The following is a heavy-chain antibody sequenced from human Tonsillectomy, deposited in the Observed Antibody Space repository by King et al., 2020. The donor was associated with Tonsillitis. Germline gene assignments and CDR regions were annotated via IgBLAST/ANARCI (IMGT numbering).Heavy chain of an antibody. D-gene: IGHD3-22*01. CDR1: GFTFGEYA. J-gene: IGHJ4*02. V-gene: IGHV3-49*03. CDR3: AKSRGF. Sequence: VQLVESGGGLVQPGRSLRLSCTTSGFTFGEYAIIWFRQAPGKGLEWVGFIRSKDYGGATEYAASVRGRFTISRDDSKSIAYLQLDSLKAEDTAVYYCAKSRGFWGQGTLVTVSS. CDR2: IRSKDYGGAT.